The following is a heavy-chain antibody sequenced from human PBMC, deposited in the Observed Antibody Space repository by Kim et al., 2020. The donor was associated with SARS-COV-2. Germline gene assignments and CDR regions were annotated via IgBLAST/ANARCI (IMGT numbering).Heavy chain of an antibody. J-gene: IGHJ2*01. CDR3: AKVEVPYCSSTSCDAGFDL. CDR1: GFTFSSYA. Sequence: GGSLRLSCAASGFTFSSYAMTWVRQAPGKGLEWVSAISGSGGSTYYEDSVKGRFAISRDNSKNTLYLQMNSLGVEDTAVYYCAKVEVPYCSSTSCDAGFDLWGRGTLVTVSS. D-gene: IGHD2-2*01. V-gene: IGHV3-23*01. CDR2: ISGSGGST.